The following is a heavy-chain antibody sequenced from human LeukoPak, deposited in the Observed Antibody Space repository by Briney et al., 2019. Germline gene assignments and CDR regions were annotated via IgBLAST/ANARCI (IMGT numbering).Heavy chain of an antibody. CDR3: ARGRPYGDYFDY. CDR2: VHANGRT. V-gene: IGHV4-61*02. CDR1: GGSIRSSDYY. Sequence: PSETLSLTCTVSGGSIRSSDYYWCWIRQSAGKGPEWIGRVHANGRTYYNPSLKSRLTLSLDASESQLSLKLSSVTAADTALYYCARGRPYGDYFDYWGQGARVTVSS. D-gene: IGHD4-17*01. J-gene: IGHJ4*02.